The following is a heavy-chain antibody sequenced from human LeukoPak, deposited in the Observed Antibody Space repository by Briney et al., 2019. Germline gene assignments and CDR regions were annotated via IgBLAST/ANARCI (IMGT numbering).Heavy chain of an antibody. CDR1: GFTFSSYW. CDR3: AREVRGYYFDY. V-gene: IGHV3-7*03. CDR2: IKQDGSEK. Sequence: GGSLRLSCAASGFTFSSYWMSWVRQAPGKGLEWVANIKQDGSEKYDVDSVKGRFTISRDISKNTLYLQMNGLRAEVTAVYYCAREVRGYYFDYWGQGTLVTVSS. D-gene: IGHD3-22*01. J-gene: IGHJ4*02.